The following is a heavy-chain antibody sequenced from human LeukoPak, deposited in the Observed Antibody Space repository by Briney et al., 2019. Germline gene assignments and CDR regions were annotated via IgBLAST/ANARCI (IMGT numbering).Heavy chain of an antibody. V-gene: IGHV3-7*01. J-gene: IGHJ4*02. CDR2: IKQDGSEK. Sequence: GGSLRLSCAASGFTFNSYWMNWVRQAPGKGLEWVANIKQDGSEKYYVDSVQGRFTISRDNAKSSLYLQMNSLRAEDTAVYYCAREGYSAYGLDFWGQGTLVTVSS. CDR1: GFTFNSYW. CDR3: AREGYSAYGLDF. D-gene: IGHD5-12*01.